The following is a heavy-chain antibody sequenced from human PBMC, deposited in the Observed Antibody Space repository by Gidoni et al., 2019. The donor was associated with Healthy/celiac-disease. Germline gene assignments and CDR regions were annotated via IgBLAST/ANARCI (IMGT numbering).Heavy chain of an antibody. CDR1: WASVASNSAA. V-gene: IGHV6-1*01. CDR3: ARDPGGDSSGYYYYYYGRDV. J-gene: IGHJ6*02. Sequence: QVQLQQSGPGLVKPSRTLSLTCAISWASVASNSAAWNWIRQSPSRGLEWLGRTYYRSKWYNDYAVSVKSRITINPDTSKNQFSLQLNSVTPEDTAVYYCARDPGGDSSGYYYYYYGRDVWGQGTTVTVSS. D-gene: IGHD3-22*01. CDR2: TYYRSKWYN.